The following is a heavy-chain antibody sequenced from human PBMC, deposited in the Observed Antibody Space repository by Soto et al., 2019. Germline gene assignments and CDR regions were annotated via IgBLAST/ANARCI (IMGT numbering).Heavy chain of an antibody. D-gene: IGHD6-6*01. J-gene: IGHJ6*02. CDR1: GFTFSSYD. CDR2: ISTRSSHT. CDR3: ARDRSSAARLGGMDV. Sequence: GGSLRLSCAASGFTFSSYDMNWVRQAPGKGLEWVSYISTRSSHTYYADSVKGRFTISRDNAKNLLSLQMNSLRDEDTAVYYCARDRSSAARLGGMDVWGQGTTVTVSS. V-gene: IGHV3-48*02.